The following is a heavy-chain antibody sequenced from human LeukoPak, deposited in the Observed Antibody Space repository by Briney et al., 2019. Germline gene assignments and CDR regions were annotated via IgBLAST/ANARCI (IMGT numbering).Heavy chain of an antibody. CDR2: ISYDGSNK. CDR1: GFTFSSYG. D-gene: IGHD2-2*01. CDR3: AKVDQLLTDYYYYYGMDV. J-gene: IGHJ6*02. V-gene: IGHV3-30*18. Sequence: GRSLRLSCAASGFTFSSYGMHWVRQAPGKGLEWVAVISYDGSNKYYADSVKGRFTISRDNSKNTLYLQMNSLRAEDTAVYYCAKVDQLLTDYYYYYGMDVWGQGTTVTVSS.